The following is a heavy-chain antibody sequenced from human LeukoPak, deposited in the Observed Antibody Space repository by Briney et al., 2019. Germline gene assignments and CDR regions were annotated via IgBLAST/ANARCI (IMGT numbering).Heavy chain of an antibody. D-gene: IGHD3-10*01. CDR3: ARDFYYYGSGSSSWFDP. CDR1: GYSISSGYY. J-gene: IGHJ5*02. Sequence: SETLSLTCTVSGYSISSGYYWGWIRQPPGKGLEWIGSIYYSGSTYYNPSLKSRVTISVDTSKNQFSLKLSSVTAADTAVYYCARDFYYYGSGSSSWFDPWGQGTLVTVSS. CDR2: IYYSGST. V-gene: IGHV4-38-2*02.